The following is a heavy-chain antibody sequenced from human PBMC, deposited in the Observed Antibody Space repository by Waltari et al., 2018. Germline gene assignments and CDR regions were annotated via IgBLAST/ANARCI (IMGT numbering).Heavy chain of an antibody. D-gene: IGHD3-22*01. V-gene: IGHV3-9*01. CDR2: ISWNSGSR. CDR1: GFTFDDYA. Sequence: EVQLVASGGGLVQPGRSLRLSCAASGFTFDDYAMHWVRQAPGKGLEWVSGISWNSGSRGYADSVKGRFTISRDNAKNSLYLQMNSLRSEDTAVYYCAGDSSGYLDYWGQGTLVTVSS. J-gene: IGHJ4*02. CDR3: AGDSSGYLDY.